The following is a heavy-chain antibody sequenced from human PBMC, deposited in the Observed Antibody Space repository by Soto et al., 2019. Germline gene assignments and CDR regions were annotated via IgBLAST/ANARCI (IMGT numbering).Heavy chain of an antibody. D-gene: IGHD5-18*01. J-gene: IGHJ6*02. V-gene: IGHV4-34*01. CDR2: INHSGST. CDR1: GGSLSGVY. Sequence: SETLSLTCVVYGGSLSGVYWTWIRQPPGKGLEWIGEINHSGSTNYSPSLESRVTISLDTSNNQFSLKLSSVTAADTAVYYCARGPGYSYGYSVYYYYYGVDVWGQGTTVTVSS. CDR3: ARGPGYSYGYSVYYYYYGVDV.